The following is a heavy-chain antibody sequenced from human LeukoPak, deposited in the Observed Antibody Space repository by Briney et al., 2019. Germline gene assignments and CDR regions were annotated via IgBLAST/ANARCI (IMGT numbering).Heavy chain of an antibody. V-gene: IGHV1-69*04. CDR3: ARSQAVAGTHPYYFDY. CDR1: GGTFSSYA. CDR2: IIPIFGIA. Sequence: SVKVSCKASGGTFSSYAISWVRQAPGQGLEWMGRIIPIFGIANYAQKFQGRVTITADKSTSTAYMELSSLRSEETAVYYCARSQAVAGTHPYYFDYWGQGTLVTVSS. J-gene: IGHJ4*02. D-gene: IGHD6-19*01.